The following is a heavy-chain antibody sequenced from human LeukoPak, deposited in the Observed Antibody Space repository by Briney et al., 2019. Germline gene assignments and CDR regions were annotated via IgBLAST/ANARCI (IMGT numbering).Heavy chain of an antibody. Sequence: GGSLRLSCAASGFTFSSYALSWVRQAPGKGLEWVSGISGSGDNTYYADSVKGRFTISRDNSKNTLYVQVNSLGTEDTAAYYCAKGSYYDSSGSFYFDYWGQGTLVTVSS. D-gene: IGHD3-22*01. CDR2: ISGSGDNT. J-gene: IGHJ4*02. CDR3: AKGSYYDSSGSFYFDY. CDR1: GFTFSSYA. V-gene: IGHV3-23*01.